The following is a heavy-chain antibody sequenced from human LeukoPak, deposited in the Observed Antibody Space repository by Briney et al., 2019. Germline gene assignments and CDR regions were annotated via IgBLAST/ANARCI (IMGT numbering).Heavy chain of an antibody. CDR1: GFTFSSYC. D-gene: IGHD4-17*01. V-gene: IGHV3-30*02. J-gene: IGHJ6*03. CDR3: AKDCSGGGDYVGSYYYYYMDV. Sequence: GGSLRLSCVASGFTFSSYCMHCVRQAPGKGLEWVAFIRYDGRNKYYADSVKGRFTNSRENSKNTLYLQMNSLRAEDTAMYYCAKDCSGGGDYVGSYYYYYMDVWGKETTVTVSS. CDR2: IRYDGRNK.